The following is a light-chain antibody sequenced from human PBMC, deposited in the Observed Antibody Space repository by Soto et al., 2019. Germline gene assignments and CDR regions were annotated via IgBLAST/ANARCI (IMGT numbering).Light chain of an antibody. CDR3: QQSFRNLHT. CDR2: GAS. V-gene: IGKV1-39*01. J-gene: IGKJ2*01. CDR1: QNINIF. Sequence: DIQMTQSPSSLYASVGDRVTITCRASQNINIFLNWFQQKPGKAPKLLIYGASSLQIGVPSRFSGNGSGTDFTLTISSLQPEEFASYYCQQSFRNLHTFGQGTKMENK.